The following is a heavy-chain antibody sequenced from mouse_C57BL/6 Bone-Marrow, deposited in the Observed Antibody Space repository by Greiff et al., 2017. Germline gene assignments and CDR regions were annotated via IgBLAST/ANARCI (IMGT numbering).Heavy chain of an antibody. Sequence: VKLMESGPGLVQPSQSLSITCTVSGFSLTSYGVHWVRQPPGKGLEWLGVIWSGGSTDYNAAFISRLSISKDNSKSQVFFKMNSLQADDTAIYYCAKTDYDYYAMDYWGQGTSVTVSS. CDR2: IWSGGST. CDR1: GFSLTSYG. J-gene: IGHJ4*01. D-gene: IGHD1-1*02. CDR3: AKTDYDYYAMDY. V-gene: IGHV2-4*01.